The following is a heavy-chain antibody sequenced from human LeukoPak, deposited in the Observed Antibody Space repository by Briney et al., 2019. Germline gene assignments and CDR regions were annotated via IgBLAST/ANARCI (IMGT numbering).Heavy chain of an antibody. CDR2: IKPDGTEK. J-gene: IGHJ4*02. CDR3: ATDCRRAGATGGSDY. D-gene: IGHD1-26*01. CDR1: GFTFSDYY. Sequence: TGGSLRLSCAASGFTFSDYYMSWVRQAPGKGLEWVANIKPDGTEKNYLDSVKSRFTISRDNARTSLYLQMNSLRADDTAVYYCATDCRRAGATGGSDYWGQGTLVTVSS. V-gene: IGHV3-7*03.